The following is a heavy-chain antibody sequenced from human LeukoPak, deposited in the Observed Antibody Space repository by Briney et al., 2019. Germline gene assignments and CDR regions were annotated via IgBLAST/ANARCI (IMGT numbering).Heavy chain of an antibody. Sequence: SVKVSCKASGYTFTSYDINWVRQATGQGLEWMGGIIPIFGTANYAQKFQGRVTITADESTSTAYMELSSLRSEDTAVYYCARLYSSGSKEDYWGQGTLVTVSS. CDR2: IIPIFGTA. J-gene: IGHJ4*02. CDR1: GYTFTSYD. V-gene: IGHV1-69*13. CDR3: ARLYSSGSKEDY. D-gene: IGHD6-19*01.